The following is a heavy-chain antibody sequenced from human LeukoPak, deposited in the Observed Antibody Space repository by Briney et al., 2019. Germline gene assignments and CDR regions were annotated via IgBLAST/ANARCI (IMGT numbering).Heavy chain of an antibody. D-gene: IGHD6-19*01. CDR1: EFIFGSYW. CDR3: AKDKSSGWHGNY. J-gene: IGHJ4*02. CDR2: IKQDGGEK. V-gene: IGHV3-7*03. Sequence: GGSLRLSCVGSEFIFGSYWMSWVRQAPGKGLEWVANIKQDGGEKYYVDSVKGRFTVFRDNDKNSLYLQMNRLRAEDTAVYYCAKDKSSGWHGNYWGQGTLVTVSS.